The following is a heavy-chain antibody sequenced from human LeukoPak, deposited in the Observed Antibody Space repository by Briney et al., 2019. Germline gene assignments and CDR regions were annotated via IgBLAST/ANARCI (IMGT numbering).Heavy chain of an antibody. CDR1: GFTFSNYG. CDR2: ISGGAGSI. J-gene: IGHJ4*02. V-gene: IGHV3-23*01. Sequence: GGSLRLSCAASGFTFSNYGMIWVRQAPGKGLEWVSAISGGAGSIYYADSVKGRFTISRDNSKDTLYLQMNSLRAEDTAVYYCARGLEYSSSSAFDYWGQGTLVTVSS. D-gene: IGHD6-6*01. CDR3: ARGLEYSSSSAFDY.